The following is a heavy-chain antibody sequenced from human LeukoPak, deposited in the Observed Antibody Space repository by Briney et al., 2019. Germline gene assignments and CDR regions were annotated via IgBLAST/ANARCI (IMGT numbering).Heavy chain of an antibody. CDR3: ARVVYSHYWPEGMDV. CDR1: GDSISSYY. CDR2: IYNSETT. Sequence: SETLSLTCAVSGDSISSYYWSCIRQPPGKGLEWIGYIYNSETTNYNPSLESRVTISEDTSKNQFSLMLTSVTAADTAVYYCARVVYSHYWPEGMDVWGQGSTVTVSS. J-gene: IGHJ6*02. D-gene: IGHD4-11*01. V-gene: IGHV4-59*01.